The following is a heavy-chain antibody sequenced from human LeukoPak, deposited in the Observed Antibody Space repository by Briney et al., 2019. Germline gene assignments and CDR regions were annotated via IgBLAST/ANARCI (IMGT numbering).Heavy chain of an antibody. J-gene: IGHJ4*02. CDR1: GGSFSGYY. V-gene: IGHV4-34*01. Sequence: SETLTLTCAVYGGSFSGYYWSWIRQPPGKGLEWIGEINHSGSTNYNPSLKSRVTISVDTSKNQFPLKLSSVTAADTAVYYCARGHSFSYFDYWGQGTLVTVSS. CDR2: INHSGST. CDR3: ARGHSFSYFDY. D-gene: IGHD2-15*01.